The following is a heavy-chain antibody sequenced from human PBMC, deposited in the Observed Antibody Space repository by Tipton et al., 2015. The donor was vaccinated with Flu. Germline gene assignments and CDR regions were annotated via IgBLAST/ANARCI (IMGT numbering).Heavy chain of an antibody. V-gene: IGHV3-23*01. Sequence: SLRLSCAASGFTVSSNYMTWVRQAPGKGLEWVSGFSASSRTTYFADSVKGRFTISRDNFKNTLYLQMNSLRAEDTAVYYCAKVIPELVAGLDDWGQGTLVTVSS. J-gene: IGHJ4*02. D-gene: IGHD6-19*01. CDR3: AKVIPELVAGLDD. CDR1: GFTVSSNY. CDR2: FSASSRTT.